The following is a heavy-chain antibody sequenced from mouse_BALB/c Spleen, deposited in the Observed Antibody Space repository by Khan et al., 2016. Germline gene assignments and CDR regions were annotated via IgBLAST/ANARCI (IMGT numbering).Heavy chain of an antibody. CDR1: GYSFIDYN. V-gene: IGHV1S135*01. CDR3: AKDYYGSSYVTLFAY. Sequence: MQLEESGPELVKPGASVKVSCKASGYSFIDYNMYWVKQSHGKSLEWIGYIDPYNGGTNYNQKFKDKATLTVDKSSSTAFMHLNSLTSEDSAVYYCAKDYYGSSYVTLFAYWGQGTLVTVSA. D-gene: IGHD1-1*01. CDR2: IDPYNGGT. J-gene: IGHJ3*01.